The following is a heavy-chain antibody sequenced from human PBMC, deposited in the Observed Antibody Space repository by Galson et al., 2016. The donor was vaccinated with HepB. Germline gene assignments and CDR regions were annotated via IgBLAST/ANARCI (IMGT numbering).Heavy chain of an antibody. CDR2: IYGGGSL. CDR3: ATNIYNSGLLYFDF. V-gene: IGHV3-53*01. Sequence: SLRLSCAASGFTVSGNYMSWVRQAPGKGLEWVSIIYGGGSLFYADSVKGRFTLSRDNSKNTLYLQMNSRRAEDTAVYYCATNIYNSGLLYFDFWGQGTLVTVSS. D-gene: IGHD6-19*01. CDR1: GFTVSGNY. J-gene: IGHJ4*02.